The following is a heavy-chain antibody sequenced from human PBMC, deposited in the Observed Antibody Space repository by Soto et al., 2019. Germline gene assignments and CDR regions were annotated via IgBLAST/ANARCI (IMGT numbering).Heavy chain of an antibody. CDR1: GFSFTSYS. CDR2: ISTTSRTI. CDR3: ARALYSYSAFDI. J-gene: IGHJ3*02. Sequence: EVQLVESGGGLVQPGGSLRLSCAASGFSFTSYSMNWVRQAPGKGLEWVAFISTTSRTIFYADSVKGRFTVSRDNGQNSLFLQMNSLRDEDTAVYYCARALYSYSAFDIWCLGTRVTVSS. D-gene: IGHD5-18*01. V-gene: IGHV3-48*02.